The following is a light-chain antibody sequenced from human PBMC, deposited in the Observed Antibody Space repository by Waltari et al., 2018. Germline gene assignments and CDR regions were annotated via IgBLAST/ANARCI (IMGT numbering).Light chain of an antibody. J-gene: IGKJ2*01. CDR1: QVITND. V-gene: IGKV1-27*01. Sequence: DILMTQSPPSLSASVGDRVTITCRASQVITNDLAWYHQKPGEIPKLLIFEASSLQNGIPSPFSGSGSGTDFTLTISSLQSEDLGTYYCQHYYNSPHNFGQGTKVEVK. CDR2: EAS. CDR3: QHYYNSPHN.